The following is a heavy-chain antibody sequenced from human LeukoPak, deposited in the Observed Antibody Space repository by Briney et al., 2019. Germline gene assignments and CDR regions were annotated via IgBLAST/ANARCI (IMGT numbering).Heavy chain of an antibody. CDR3: ARDAGFAIQLWLGEIDYGMDV. Sequence: ASVKVSCKASGYTFTGYYMHWVRQAPGQGFEWMGWINPNSGGTNYAQKFQGRVTMTRDTSISTAYMELSRLRSDDTAVYYCARDAGFAIQLWLGEIDYGMDVWGQGTTVTVSS. J-gene: IGHJ6*02. CDR2: INPNSGGT. V-gene: IGHV1-2*02. CDR1: GYTFTGYY. D-gene: IGHD5-18*01.